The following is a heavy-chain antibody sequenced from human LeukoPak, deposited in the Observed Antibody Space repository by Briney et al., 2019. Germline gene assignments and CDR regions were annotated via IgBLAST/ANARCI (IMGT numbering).Heavy chain of an antibody. J-gene: IGHJ4*02. CDR2: ISSSGSTI. CDR3: AKRMTTVTMADY. V-gene: IGHV3-11*01. CDR1: GFTFSDYY. D-gene: IGHD4-17*01. Sequence: GGSLRLSCAASGFTFSDYYMSWIRQAPGKGLEWVSYISSSGSTIYYADSVKGRFTISRDNAKNSLYLQMNSLRAEDTAVYYCAKRMTTVTMADYWGQGAPVTVSS.